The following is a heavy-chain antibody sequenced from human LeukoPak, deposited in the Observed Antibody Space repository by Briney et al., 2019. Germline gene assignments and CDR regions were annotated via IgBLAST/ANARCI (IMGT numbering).Heavy chain of an antibody. CDR3: AREHCSGGSCYSIYYYYYMDV. Sequence: PSETLSLIYSVYRGSISSSNYYWGWIRQPPGKGLEWIGSIYYSGSTYYNPSLKSRVTISVDTSKNQFSLKLSSVTAADTAVYYCAREHCSGGSCYSIYYYYYMDVWGKGTTVTVSS. V-gene: IGHV4-39*07. D-gene: IGHD2-15*01. CDR2: IYYSGST. CDR1: RGSISSSNYY. J-gene: IGHJ6*03.